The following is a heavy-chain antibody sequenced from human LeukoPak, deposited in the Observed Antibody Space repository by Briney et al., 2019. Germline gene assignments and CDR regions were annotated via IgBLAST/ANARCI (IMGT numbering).Heavy chain of an antibody. CDR1: GFTFSSYA. J-gene: IGHJ1*01. V-gene: IGHV3-64D*06. CDR2: FSRNGGST. CDR3: VKDLGDYYDSSGYYLTGYFQH. Sequence: GGSLRLSCSAPGFTFSSYATNWVGQAPGKGLDYVSAFSRNGGSTYYADSVKGRFTISRDNSKNTLYLQMSSPRAEDTAVYYCVKDLGDYYDSSGYYLTGYFQHWGQGTLVTVSS. D-gene: IGHD3-22*01.